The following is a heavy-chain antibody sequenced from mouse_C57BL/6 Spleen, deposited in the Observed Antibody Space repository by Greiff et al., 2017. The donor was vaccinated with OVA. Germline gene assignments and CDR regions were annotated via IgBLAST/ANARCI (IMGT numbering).Heavy chain of an antibody. CDR2: IDPSDSDT. CDR3: ARGYYGSSPYAMDY. V-gene: IGHV1-52*01. CDR1: GYTFTSYW. Sequence: QVQLQQPGAELVRPGSSVKLSCKASGYTFTSYWMHWVKQRPIQGLEWIGNIDPSDSDTHYNQKFKDKATLTVDKSSSTAYMQLSSLTSEDSAVYYCARGYYGSSPYAMDYWGQGTSVTVSS. D-gene: IGHD1-1*01. J-gene: IGHJ4*01.